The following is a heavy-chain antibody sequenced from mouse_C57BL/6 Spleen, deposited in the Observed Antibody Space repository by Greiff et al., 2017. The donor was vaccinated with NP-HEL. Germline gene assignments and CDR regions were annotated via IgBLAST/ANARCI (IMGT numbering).Heavy chain of an antibody. Sequence: VQLQQPGTELVKPGASVKLSCKASGYTFTSYWMHWVKQRPGQGLEWIGNINPSNGGTNYNEKFKSKATLTVDKSSSTAYMQLSSLTSEDSAVYYCAREGITTVVATNYFDYWGQGTTLTVSS. J-gene: IGHJ2*01. CDR1: GYTFTSYW. D-gene: IGHD1-1*01. CDR3: AREGITTVVATNYFDY. CDR2: INPSNGGT. V-gene: IGHV1-53*01.